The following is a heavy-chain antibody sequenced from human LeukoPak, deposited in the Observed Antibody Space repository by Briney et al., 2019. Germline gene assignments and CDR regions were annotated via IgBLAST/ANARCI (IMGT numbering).Heavy chain of an antibody. CDR2: IWYDGSNK. J-gene: IGHJ6*02. V-gene: IGHV3-33*06. CDR1: GFTFSSYG. D-gene: IGHD6-13*01. CDR3: AKDRVDSSWPYIMDV. Sequence: PGGSLRLSCAASGFTFSSYGMHWVRQAPGKGLEWVAVIWYDGSNKYYADSVKGRFTISRDNSKNTLYLQMNSPRAEDTAVYYCAKDRVDSSWPYIMDVWGQGTTVTVSS.